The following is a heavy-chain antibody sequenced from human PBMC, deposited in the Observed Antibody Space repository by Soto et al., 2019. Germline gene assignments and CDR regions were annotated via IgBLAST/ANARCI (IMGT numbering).Heavy chain of an antibody. CDR1: GFTFSSYS. D-gene: IGHD6-13*01. Sequence: GGSLRLSCAASGFTFSSYSMNWVRQAPGKGLEWVSSISSSSSYIYYADSVKGRFTISRDNAKNSLYLQMNSLRAEDTAVYYCARVNRPGDVSSSWHAKSYYYYGMDVWGQGTTVTVSS. CDR2: ISSSSSYI. V-gene: IGHV3-21*01. J-gene: IGHJ6*02. CDR3: ARVNRPGDVSSSWHAKSYYYYGMDV.